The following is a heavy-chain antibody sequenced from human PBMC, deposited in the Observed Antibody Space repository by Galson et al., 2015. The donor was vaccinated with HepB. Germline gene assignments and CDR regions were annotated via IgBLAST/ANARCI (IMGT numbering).Heavy chain of an antibody. J-gene: IGHJ4*02. V-gene: IGHV4-38-2*02. D-gene: IGHD5-18*01. CDR2: IYHSGST. CDR3: ASGMGYSYGPFDY. CDR1: GYSISTGYS. Sequence: SDTLSLTCTVSGYSISTGYSWGWIRQPPGKGLEWIGSIYHSGSTYSNSSLKSRVTTSVDTSKNQFSLKLSPVTAADTAGYYCASGMGYSYGPFDYWGQGHLVTVSS.